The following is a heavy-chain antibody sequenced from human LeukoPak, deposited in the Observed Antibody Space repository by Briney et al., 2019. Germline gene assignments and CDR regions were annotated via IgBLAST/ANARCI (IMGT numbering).Heavy chain of an antibody. CDR1: GFTFSSYW. J-gene: IGHJ4*02. CDR2: ISYDGSNK. D-gene: IGHD1-26*01. CDR3: AKGATNPCD. V-gene: IGHV3-30*18. Sequence: GGSLRLSCAASGFTFSSYWMHWVRQAPGKGLEWVAVISYDGSNKYYADSVKGRFTISRDNSKNTLYLQMNSLRAEDTAVYYCAKGATNPCDWGQGTLVTVSS.